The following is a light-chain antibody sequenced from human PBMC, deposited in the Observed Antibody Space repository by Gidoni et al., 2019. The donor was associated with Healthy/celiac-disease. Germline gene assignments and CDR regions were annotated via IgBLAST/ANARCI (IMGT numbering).Light chain of an antibody. V-gene: IGKV1-39*01. CDR3: QQSYSTPST. Sequence: DIQMTQSPSSLSASVGDRVTLTCRASQSISSYLNWYQQKPGKAPKLLIYAASSLQSGVPPRFSGSGSGTDFTLTISSLQPEDFATYYCQQSYSTPSTFGQGTRLEIK. CDR2: AAS. J-gene: IGKJ5*01. CDR1: QSISSY.